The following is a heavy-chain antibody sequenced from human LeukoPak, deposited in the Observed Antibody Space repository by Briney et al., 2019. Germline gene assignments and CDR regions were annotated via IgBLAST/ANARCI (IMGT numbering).Heavy chain of an antibody. D-gene: IGHD1-26*01. CDR2: ISWNSGSI. CDR1: GFTFDDYA. CDR3: AKEVVGGLGYFGY. Sequence: GGSLRLSCAASGFTFDDYAMHWVRQAPGKGLEWVSGISWNSGSIGYADSVKGRFTISRDNAKNSLYLQMNSLRAEDMALYYCAKEVVGGLGYFGYWGQGTLVTVSS. V-gene: IGHV3-9*03. J-gene: IGHJ4*02.